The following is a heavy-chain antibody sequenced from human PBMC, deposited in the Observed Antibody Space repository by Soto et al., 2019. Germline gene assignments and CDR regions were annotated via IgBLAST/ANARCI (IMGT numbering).Heavy chain of an antibody. Sequence: GGSLRLSCAASGFTFSDYYMSWIRQAPGKGLERVSYISSSGSTIYYADSVKGRFTISRDNAKNSLYLQMNSLRAEDTAVYYCGRPNGNNWFDPWGQGTLVNVSS. CDR2: ISSSGSTI. V-gene: IGHV3-11*01. D-gene: IGHD1-26*01. CDR3: GRPNGNNWFDP. CDR1: GFTFSDYY. J-gene: IGHJ5*02.